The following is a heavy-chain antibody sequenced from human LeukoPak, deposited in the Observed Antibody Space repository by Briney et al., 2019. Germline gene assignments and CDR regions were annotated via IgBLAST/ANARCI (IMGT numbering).Heavy chain of an antibody. CDR1: GGSFSGYY. CDR2: INHSGST. D-gene: IGHD3-16*01. V-gene: IGHV4-34*01. CDR3: AREPVRGSLFDY. J-gene: IGHJ4*02. Sequence: SETLSLTCAVYGGSFSGYYWSWIRQPPGKGLEWIGEINHSGSTNYNPSLKSRVTISVDTSKNQFSLKLSSVTAADTAVYYCAREPVRGSLFDYWGQGTLVTVSS.